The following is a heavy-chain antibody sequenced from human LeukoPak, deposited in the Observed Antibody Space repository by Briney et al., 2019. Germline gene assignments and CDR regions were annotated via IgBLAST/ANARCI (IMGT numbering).Heavy chain of an antibody. CDR2: LRSDGATT. V-gene: IGHV3-64*02. Sequence: GGSLRLSCVASGFTFKNFAMHWVRQAPGKGLEYVSALRSDGATTYYADSVKGRFIISRDNSKNTVYLQMGSLRGEDMGVYYCARARRSGQQSYYFDYWGQGTPVTVSS. CDR3: ARARRSGQQSYYFDY. CDR1: GFTFKNFA. D-gene: IGHD6-19*01. J-gene: IGHJ4*02.